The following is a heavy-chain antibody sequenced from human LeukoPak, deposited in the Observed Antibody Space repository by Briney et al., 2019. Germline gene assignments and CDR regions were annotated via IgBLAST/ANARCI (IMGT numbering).Heavy chain of an antibody. CDR1: GGSISSSSYY. Sequence: SSETLSLTCTVSGGSISSSSYYWGWIRQPPGKGLEWIGSIYYSGSTNYDPSLKSRVTISVDTSKNQFSLKLSSVTAADTAVYYCARLENCSSTSCFIGGVIDYWGQGTLVTVSS. CDR3: ARLENCSSTSCFIGGVIDY. CDR2: IYYSGST. J-gene: IGHJ4*02. D-gene: IGHD2-2*01. V-gene: IGHV4-39*07.